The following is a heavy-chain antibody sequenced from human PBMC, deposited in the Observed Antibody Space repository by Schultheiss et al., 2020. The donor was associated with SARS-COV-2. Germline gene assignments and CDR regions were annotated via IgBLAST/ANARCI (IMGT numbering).Heavy chain of an antibody. Sequence: GGSLRLSCSASGFTFSSYSMNWVRQAPGKGLEWVSGISWNSGSIGYADSVKGRFTISRDNAKNSLYLQMNSLTAEDTAVYFCARYRPGADYWSGYEDYWGQGTLVTVSS. V-gene: IGHV3-48*04. J-gene: IGHJ4*02. CDR2: ISWNSGSI. D-gene: IGHD3-3*01. CDR3: ARYRPGADYWSGYEDY. CDR1: GFTFSSYS.